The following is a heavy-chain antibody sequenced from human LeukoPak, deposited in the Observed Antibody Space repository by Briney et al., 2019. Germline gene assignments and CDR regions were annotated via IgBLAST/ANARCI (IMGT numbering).Heavy chain of an antibody. V-gene: IGHV3-30*18. J-gene: IGHJ4*02. CDR3: AKDAESLRYFDRRGGFDY. CDR2: ISYDGSNK. D-gene: IGHD3-9*01. Sequence: PGGSLRLSCAASGFTFSSYGMHWVRQAPGKGLEWVAVISYDGSNKYYADSVKGRFTISRDNSKNTLYLQMNSLRAEDTAVYYCAKDAESLRYFDRRGGFDYWGQGTLVTVSS. CDR1: GFTFSSYG.